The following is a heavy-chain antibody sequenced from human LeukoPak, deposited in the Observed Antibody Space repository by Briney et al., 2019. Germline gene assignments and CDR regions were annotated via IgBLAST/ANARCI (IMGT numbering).Heavy chain of an antibody. V-gene: IGHV4-4*07. J-gene: IGHJ4*02. Sequence: SETLSLTCTVSGGSISSYYWSWIRQPAGKGLEWIGRIHTSESTNYNPSLKSRVTMSVDTSKNQFSLKLGSVTAADTAVYYCARGGNRYFDYWGQGTLVTVSS. CDR1: GGSISSYY. CDR3: ARGGNRYFDY. CDR2: IHTSEST. D-gene: IGHD4-23*01.